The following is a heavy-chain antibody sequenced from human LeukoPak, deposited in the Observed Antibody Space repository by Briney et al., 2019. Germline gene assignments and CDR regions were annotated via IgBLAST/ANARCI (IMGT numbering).Heavy chain of an antibody. CDR2: ISGSGGST. CDR3: ARDAFRYQLRKYYFDY. Sequence: GGSLRLSCAAPGFTFSSYAMSWVRQAPRKGLEWVSAISGSGGSTYYADSVKGRFTISTDNSKNTLYLQMNSLRAEDTAVYYCARDAFRYQLRKYYFDYWGQGTLVTVSS. CDR1: GFTFSSYA. V-gene: IGHV3-23*01. D-gene: IGHD2-2*01. J-gene: IGHJ4*02.